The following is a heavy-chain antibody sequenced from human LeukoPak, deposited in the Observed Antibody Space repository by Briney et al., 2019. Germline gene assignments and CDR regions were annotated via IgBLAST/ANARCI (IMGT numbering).Heavy chain of an antibody. J-gene: IGHJ4*02. V-gene: IGHV4-31*03. D-gene: IGHD3-22*01. CDR1: GSSISSGGYY. CDR2: IYYSGST. CDR3: ARGAHDSSGYYHFDY. Sequence: RTSETLSLTCTVSGSSISSGGYYWSWIRQHPGKGLEWIGYIYYSGSTYYNPSLKSRVTISVDASKNQFSLKLSSVTAADTAVYYCARGAHDSSGYYHFDYWGQGTLVTVSS.